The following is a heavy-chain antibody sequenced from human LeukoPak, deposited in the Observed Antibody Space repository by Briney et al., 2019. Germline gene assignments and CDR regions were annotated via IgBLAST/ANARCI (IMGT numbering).Heavy chain of an antibody. V-gene: IGHV3-7*01. CDR1: GFTFSSYW. J-gene: IGHJ6*03. Sequence: GGSLRLSCAGSGFTFSSYWMSWVRQAPGKGLEWVANIEEEGSEKYYVDSVRGRFTISRDNAKNSLYLQMDSLRAEDTAVYYCARDPYSGGYGAYYYYYMDVWGKGTTVTVSS. CDR3: ARDPYSGGYGAYYYYYMDV. CDR2: IEEEGSEK. D-gene: IGHD1-26*01.